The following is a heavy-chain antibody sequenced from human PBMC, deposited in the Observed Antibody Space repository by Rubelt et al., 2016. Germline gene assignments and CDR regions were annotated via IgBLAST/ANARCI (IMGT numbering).Heavy chain of an antibody. CDR3: ARELAEHAFDI. CDR1: GFTFSNAW. V-gene: IGHV3-23*04. J-gene: IGHJ3*02. D-gene: IGHD1-14*01. CDR2: ITGSGATT. Sequence: EVQLVESGGGLVKPGGSLRLSCAASGFTFSNAWMNWVRQAPGKGLEWVSVITGSGATTYYADSVKGRFTISRDNSKNTLYLQMNSLRAEDTAVYYCARELAEHAFDIWGQGTMVTVSS.